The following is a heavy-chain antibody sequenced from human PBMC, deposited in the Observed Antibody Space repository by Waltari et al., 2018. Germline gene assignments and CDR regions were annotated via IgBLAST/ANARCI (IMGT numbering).Heavy chain of an antibody. CDR2: IDGDGSIT. D-gene: IGHD3-3*02. V-gene: IGHV3-74*01. J-gene: IGHJ4*02. CDR1: GFPFRSSW. CDR3: ASIRASMDY. Sequence: EVQLVESGGGLVQPGGSLRLSCAASGFPFRSSWMHWVRQAPGRGLVWVSRIDGDGSITTYADSVKGRFTISRDNAKNTLYLQMNSLRVEDTAVYYCASIRASMDYWGQGTLVTVSS.